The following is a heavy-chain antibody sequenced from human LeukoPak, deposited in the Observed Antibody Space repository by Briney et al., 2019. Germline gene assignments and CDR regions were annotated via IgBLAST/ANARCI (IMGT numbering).Heavy chain of an antibody. CDR1: GFTFRTYS. J-gene: IGHJ4*02. CDR3: ARDVKAVTTMGFDS. D-gene: IGHD4-17*01. CDR2: ISSGSNYI. Sequence: GGSLRLSCAASGFTFRTYSMNWVRQAPGKGLEWVSCISSGSNYIYYADSVKGRFTVSRDNAKNSLYLQMYSLRAEDTAVYYCARDVKAVTTMGFDSWGQGTLVTVSS. V-gene: IGHV3-21*01.